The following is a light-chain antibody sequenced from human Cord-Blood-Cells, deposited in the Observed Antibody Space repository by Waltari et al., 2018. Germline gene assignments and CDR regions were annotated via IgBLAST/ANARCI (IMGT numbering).Light chain of an antibody. J-gene: IGLJ3*02. CDR1: SGHSSYA. CDR3: QTWGTGINWV. CDR2: LNCDGSH. Sequence: QLVLTQSPSASASLGASVKLTCTLSSGHSSYAIAWHQQQPEKGPRYLMKLNCDGSHSKGDGIPDRFSGSSSGAERYLTISSLQSEDEADYYCQTWGTGINWVFGGGTKLTVL. V-gene: IGLV4-69*01.